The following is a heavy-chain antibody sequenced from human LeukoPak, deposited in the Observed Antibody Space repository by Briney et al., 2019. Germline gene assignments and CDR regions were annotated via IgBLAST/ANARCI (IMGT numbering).Heavy chain of an antibody. J-gene: IGHJ4*02. CDR2: ISAYNGNT. D-gene: IGHD3-3*01. V-gene: IGHV1-18*01. CDR1: GYTFTSYG. CDR3: ARDSPTSYCDFWSGYYGEVYYFDY. Sequence: ASVKVSCKASGYTFTSYGISWVRQAPGRGLEWMGWISAYNGNTNYAQKLQGRVTMTTDTSTSTAYMELRSLRSDDTAVYYCARDSPTSYCDFWSGYYGEVYYFDYWGQGTLVTVSS.